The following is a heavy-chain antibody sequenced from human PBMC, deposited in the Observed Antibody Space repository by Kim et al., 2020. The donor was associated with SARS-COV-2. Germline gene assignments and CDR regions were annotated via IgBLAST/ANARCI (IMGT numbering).Heavy chain of an antibody. Sequence: QKFQGRVTMTRDTSTTSTVYMELSSLRSEDTAVYYCVRSRSSNWYAYFDYWGQGTLVTVSS. J-gene: IGHJ4*02. D-gene: IGHD6-13*01. CDR3: VRSRSSNWYAYFDY. V-gene: IGHV1-46*01.